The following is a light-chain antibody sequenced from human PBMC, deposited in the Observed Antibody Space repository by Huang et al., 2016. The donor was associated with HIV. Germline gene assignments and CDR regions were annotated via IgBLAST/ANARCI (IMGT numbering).Light chain of an antibody. J-gene: IGKJ1*01. Sequence: DIVMAQSPVSLAVSLGERATLTCRSSQSVFSTSTNKDYLAWFQQKPGQPPKLLLFWCSTREVGGPDRFSGSGSGTHFTLTIANLEADDAAIYYCQQYYASPQTFGQGTRV. CDR1: QSVFSTSTNKDY. CDR3: QQYYASPQT. CDR2: WCS. V-gene: IGKV4-1*01.